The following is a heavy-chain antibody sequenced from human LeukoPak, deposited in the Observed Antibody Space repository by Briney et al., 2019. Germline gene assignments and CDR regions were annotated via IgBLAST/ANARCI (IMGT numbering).Heavy chain of an antibody. CDR2: IIPIFGIA. V-gene: IGHV1-69*04. D-gene: IGHD5-24*01. J-gene: IGHJ4*02. Sequence: GASLKVSCKASGGTFSSYAISWVRQTPGQGLEWMGRIIPIFGIANYAQKFQARVTITADKSTSTAYMELSSLRSEDTAVYYCAGGPVDGYNSYFDYWGQGTLVTVSS. CDR3: AGGPVDGYNSYFDY. CDR1: GGTFSSYA.